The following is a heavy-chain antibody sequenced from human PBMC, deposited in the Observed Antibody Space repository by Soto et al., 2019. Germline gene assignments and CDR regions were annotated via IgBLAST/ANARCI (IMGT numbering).Heavy chain of an antibody. CDR1: GYTFTSYG. CDR2: ISAYNGNT. V-gene: IGHV1-18*01. Sequence: ASVKVSCKASGYTFTSYGISWVRQAPGQGLEWMGWISAYNGNTNYAQKLQGRVTMTTDTSTSTAYLELRSLRSDDTAVYYCAGVGFLEWSRTPYYYYGMDVWGQGTTVTVSS. CDR3: AGVGFLEWSRTPYYYYGMDV. J-gene: IGHJ6*02. D-gene: IGHD3-3*01.